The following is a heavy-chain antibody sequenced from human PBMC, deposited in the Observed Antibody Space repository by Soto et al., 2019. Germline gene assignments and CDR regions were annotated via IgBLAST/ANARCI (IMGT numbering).Heavy chain of an antibody. J-gene: IGHJ3*02. V-gene: IGHV3-30*18. CDR2: ISYDGSNK. CDR3: AKDRALLRFLEWLLDDAFDI. Sequence: QVQLVESGGGVVQPGRSLRLSCAASGFTFSSYGMHWVRQAPGKGLEWVAVISYDGSNKYYADSVKGRFTISRDNSKNTLYLQMNSLKDEYTAVYYCAKDRALLRFLEWLLDDAFDIWGQGTMVTVSS. D-gene: IGHD3-3*01. CDR1: GFTFSSYG.